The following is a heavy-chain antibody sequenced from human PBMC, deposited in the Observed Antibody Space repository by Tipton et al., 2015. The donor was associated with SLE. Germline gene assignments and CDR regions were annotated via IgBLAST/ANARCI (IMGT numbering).Heavy chain of an antibody. J-gene: IGHJ3*02. CDR1: GGSISSSSYY. Sequence: TLSLTCTVSGGSISSSSYYWGWIRQPPGKGLEWIGYIYYSGSTYYNPSLKSRVTISVDTSKNQFSLKLSSVTAADTAVYYCARDQPSEIISSGWYKDAFDIWGQGTMVTVSS. D-gene: IGHD6-19*01. V-gene: IGHV4-31*03. CDR3: ARDQPSEIISSGWYKDAFDI. CDR2: IYYSGST.